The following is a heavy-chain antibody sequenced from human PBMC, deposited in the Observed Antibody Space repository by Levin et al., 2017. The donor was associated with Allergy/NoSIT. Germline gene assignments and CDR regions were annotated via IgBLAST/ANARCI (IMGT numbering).Heavy chain of an antibody. V-gene: IGHV3-30*18. J-gene: IGHJ4*02. CDR1: GFTFSSYG. CDR2: ISYDGSNK. D-gene: IGHD1-7*01. Sequence: GGSLRLSCAASGFTFSSYGMHWVRQAPGKGLEWVAVISYDGSNKYYADSVKGRFTISRDNSKNTLYLQMNSLRAEDTAVYYCAKDSDWNYGSYFDYWGQGTLVTVSS. CDR3: AKDSDWNYGSYFDY.